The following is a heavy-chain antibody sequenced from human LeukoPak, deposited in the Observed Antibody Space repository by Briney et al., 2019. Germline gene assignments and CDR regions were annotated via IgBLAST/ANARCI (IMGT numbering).Heavy chain of an antibody. D-gene: IGHD3-10*01. V-gene: IGHV3-30*02. CDR2: IRYDGSNE. Sequence: PGGSLRLSCAASGFTFSNYWMHWVRQAPGKGLEWVAFIRYDGSNEYYVDSVKGRFTISRDNSKNTLYLQMNSLRAEDTAVYYCAKDQFWFGESNAFDYWGQGTLVTVSS. J-gene: IGHJ4*02. CDR3: AKDQFWFGESNAFDY. CDR1: GFTFSNYW.